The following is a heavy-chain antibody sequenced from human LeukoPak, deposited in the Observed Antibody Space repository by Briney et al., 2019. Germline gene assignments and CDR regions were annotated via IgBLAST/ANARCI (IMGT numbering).Heavy chain of an antibody. CDR1: GFSFSLYG. D-gene: IGHD3-10*01. CDR2: ISNDGDSE. J-gene: IGHJ4*02. Sequence: PGGSLRLSCAASGFSFSLYGMHWVRQAPGKGLEWVAVISNDGDSEYYSDSVKGRFTISRDNAKDTLYLQMDSLRRDDTAVYFSAKDGRGRTFFGDIEYWGQGTLVAVSS. CDR3: AKDGRGRTFFGDIEY. V-gene: IGHV3-30*18.